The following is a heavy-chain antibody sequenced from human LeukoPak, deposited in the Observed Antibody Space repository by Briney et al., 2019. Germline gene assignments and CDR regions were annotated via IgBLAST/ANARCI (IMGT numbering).Heavy chain of an antibody. CDR2: ISWNSGSI. CDR1: GFTFDDYA. D-gene: IGHD3-22*01. V-gene: IGHV3-9*01. CDR3: AKDFGSYYDSSGYYYGIFDY. J-gene: IGHJ4*02. Sequence: PGRSLRLSCAASGFTFDDYAMHWVWQAPGKGLEWVSGISWNSGSIGYADSVKGRFTISRDNAKNSLYLQMNSLRAEDTALYYCAKDFGSYYDSSGYYYGIFDYWGQGTLVTVSS.